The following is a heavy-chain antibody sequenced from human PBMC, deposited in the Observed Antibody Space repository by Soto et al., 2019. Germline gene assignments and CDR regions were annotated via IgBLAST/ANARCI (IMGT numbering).Heavy chain of an antibody. V-gene: IGHV1-18*01. Sequence: ASVKVSCKTSGYIFPTYGISWVRQAPGQGLEWMGWTSGNNDDSNYAQNFQGRVTVSADTSTSTAYMELRSLTPDDTAVYYCVRDGDEGYDSFHYWGQGTLVSVSS. D-gene: IGHD5-12*01. CDR3: VRDGDEGYDSFHY. CDR1: GYIFPTYG. CDR2: TSGNNDDS. J-gene: IGHJ4*02.